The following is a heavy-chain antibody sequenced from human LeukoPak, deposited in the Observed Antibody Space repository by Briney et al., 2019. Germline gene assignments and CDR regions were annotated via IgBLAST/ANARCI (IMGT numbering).Heavy chain of an antibody. CDR1: GCSISSSSYY. Sequence: PSETLSLTCTASGCSISSSSYYWGWIRQPPGKGLEWIGSIYYSGSTYYNPSLKSRVTISVDTSKNQFSLKLSSVTAADTAVYYCARRSYYYDSSGYYYGGYFDYWGQGTLVTVSS. V-gene: IGHV4-39*01. J-gene: IGHJ4*02. CDR2: IYYSGST. CDR3: ARRSYYYDSSGYYYGGYFDY. D-gene: IGHD3-22*01.